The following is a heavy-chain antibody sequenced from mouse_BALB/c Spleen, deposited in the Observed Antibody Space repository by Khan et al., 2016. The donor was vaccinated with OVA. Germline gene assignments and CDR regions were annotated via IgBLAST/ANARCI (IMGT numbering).Heavy chain of an antibody. Sequence: QVQLQQSGPELKKPGETVKISCKASGYTFTDYGMNWVKQAPGKGLKWMGYINTYTGEPTYADDFKGRFAFSLETSARTAYLHINNLKNEDTATYFCARSPTWFAYWGQGTLVTVSA. J-gene: IGHJ3*01. CDR1: GYTFTDYG. V-gene: IGHV9-3-1*01. CDR2: INTYTGEP. CDR3: ARSPTWFAY.